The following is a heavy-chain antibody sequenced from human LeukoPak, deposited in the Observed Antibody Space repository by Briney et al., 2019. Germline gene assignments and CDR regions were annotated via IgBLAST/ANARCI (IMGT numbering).Heavy chain of an antibody. CDR3: ARDPGENYPYNWFDP. Sequence: SETLSLTCTVSGGSISSYYWSWIRQPPGKGLEWIGYIYYSGSTNYNPSLKSRVTISVDTSKNQFSLSLTSVTAADTAVYYCARDPGENYPYNWFDPWGQGTLVTVSS. D-gene: IGHD5-24*01. CDR2: IYYSGST. V-gene: IGHV4-59*01. J-gene: IGHJ5*02. CDR1: GGSISSYY.